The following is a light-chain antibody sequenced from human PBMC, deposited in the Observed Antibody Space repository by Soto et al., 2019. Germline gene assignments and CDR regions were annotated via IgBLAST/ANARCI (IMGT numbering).Light chain of an antibody. CDR3: QQYNSYSEYT. CDR2: RAS. Sequence: DIQMTQSPSSLSASIGDRVTITCRASQSIDHWLAWYQQKPGKAPKLLIFRASTLTTGVPSRFSGSGFGIQFTLTISSLQPDDFATYYCQQYNSYSEYTFGQGTKLEIK. J-gene: IGKJ2*01. V-gene: IGKV1-5*03. CDR1: QSIDHW.